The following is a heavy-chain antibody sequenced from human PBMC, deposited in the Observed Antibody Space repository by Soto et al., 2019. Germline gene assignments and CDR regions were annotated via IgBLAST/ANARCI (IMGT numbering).Heavy chain of an antibody. Sequence: PGGSLRLSCTASGFTFTDYSINWARQAPGKGLEWVSSISPDSNWIYYADSVRGRFTISRDNAKNSLYLQLDYLRADDTAVYYCARGGTADPYDFWGQGTLVTVSS. V-gene: IGHV3-21*01. CDR3: ARGGTADPYDF. CDR1: GFTFTDYS. CDR2: ISPDSNWI. J-gene: IGHJ4*02.